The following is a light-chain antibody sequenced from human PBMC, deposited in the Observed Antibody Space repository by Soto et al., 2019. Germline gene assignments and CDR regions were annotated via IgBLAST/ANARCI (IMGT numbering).Light chain of an antibody. V-gene: IGLV2-8*01. CDR2: EVS. Sequence: QSALTQPPSASGSPGQSVTISCTGTSSDVGGYNYVSCYQQHPGKAPKLMIYEVSKRPSGVPDRFSGSKSGNTASLTVSGLQAEDEADYYCSSYAGSTPVVFGGGTKVTVL. CDR3: SSYAGSTPVV. J-gene: IGLJ2*01. CDR1: SSDVGGYNY.